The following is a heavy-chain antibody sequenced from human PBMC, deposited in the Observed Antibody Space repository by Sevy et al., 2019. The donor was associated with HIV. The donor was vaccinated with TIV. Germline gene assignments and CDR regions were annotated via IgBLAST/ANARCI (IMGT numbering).Heavy chain of an antibody. CDR3: TRLQYSDSSRWFDP. CDR2: IKEDGSEK. Sequence: GGSLRLSCGASGFTFNSYWMTWVRQAPGKGLEWVGNIKEDGSEKYYVDSVKGRFTISRDNTKNSLYLQMTSLSAEDTAVYYGTRLQYSDSSRWFDPWGQGTLVTVSS. CDR1: GFTFNSYW. D-gene: IGHD1-26*01. V-gene: IGHV3-7*01. J-gene: IGHJ5*02.